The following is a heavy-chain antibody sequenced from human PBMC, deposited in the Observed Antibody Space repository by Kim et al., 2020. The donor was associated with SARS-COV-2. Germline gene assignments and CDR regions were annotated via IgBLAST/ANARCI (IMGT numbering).Heavy chain of an antibody. J-gene: IGHJ6*02. CDR2: IGTAGDT. Sequence: GGSLRLSCAASGFTFSSYDMHWVRQATGKGLEWVSAIGTAGDTYYPGSVKGRFTISRENAKNSLYLQMNSLRAGDTAVYYCARGSPHYYYYYGMDVWGQGTTVTVSS. V-gene: IGHV3-13*04. CDR1: GFTFSSYD. CDR3: ARGSPHYYYYYGMDV.